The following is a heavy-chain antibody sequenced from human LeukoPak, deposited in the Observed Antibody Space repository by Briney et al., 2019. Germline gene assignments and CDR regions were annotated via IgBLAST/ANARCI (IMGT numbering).Heavy chain of an antibody. CDR3: SRDVGSGCDQGGY. D-gene: IGHD5-12*01. J-gene: IGHJ4*02. CDR1: GFTFSSYS. Sequence: GGSLRLSCAASGFTFSSYSMNWVRQAPGKGLEWVSSISSSSSYIYYADSVKGRFTISRDNAKNSLYLQMNSLRAEDTAVYYCSRDVGSGCDQGGYWGQGTLVTVSS. V-gene: IGHV3-21*01. CDR2: ISSSSSYI.